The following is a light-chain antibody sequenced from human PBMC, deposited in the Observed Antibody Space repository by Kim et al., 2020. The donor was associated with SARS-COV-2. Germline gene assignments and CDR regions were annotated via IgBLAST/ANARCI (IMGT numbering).Light chain of an antibody. J-gene: IGLJ1*01. CDR2: SNN. CDR1: SSNIGSNI. Sequence: ELTQPPSASGTPGQRVTISCSGSSSNIGSNIVNWYQQLPGTAPKLLIYSNNERPSGVPDRFSGSKSGTSASLAISGLQSEDEADYYCAAWDDSLNGYVFGTGTKVTVL. V-gene: IGLV1-44*01. CDR3: AAWDDSLNGYV.